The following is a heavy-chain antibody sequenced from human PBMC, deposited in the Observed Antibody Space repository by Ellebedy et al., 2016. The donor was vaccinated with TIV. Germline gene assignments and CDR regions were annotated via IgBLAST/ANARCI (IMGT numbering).Heavy chain of an antibody. CDR3: ARGGAGFDSMNRELSFDS. Sequence: GGSLRLXXAASGFTFNTYSMNWVRQAPGKGLEWVAFIRSSINSISYAVSVKGRFTISRDDAENSLYLQMNSLRDEDTALYYCARGGAGFDSMNRELSFDSWGQGTLVIVSS. CDR2: IRSSINSI. V-gene: IGHV3-48*02. D-gene: IGHD1-26*01. CDR1: GFTFNTYS. J-gene: IGHJ4*02.